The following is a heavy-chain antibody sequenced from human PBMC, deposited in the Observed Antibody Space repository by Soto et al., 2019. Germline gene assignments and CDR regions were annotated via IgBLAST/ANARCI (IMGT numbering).Heavy chain of an antibody. CDR2: IIPILGIA. D-gene: IGHD6-19*01. Sequence: QVQLVQSGAEVKKTGSSVKVSCKASGGTFSSYTISWVRQAPGQGLEWMGRIIPILGIANYAQKFQGRVTITADKSTSTAYMELSSLRSEDTAVYYCARDTEQLLVWGYGMDVWGQGTTVTVSS. CDR3: ARDTEQLLVWGYGMDV. CDR1: GGTFSSYT. J-gene: IGHJ6*02. V-gene: IGHV1-69*08.